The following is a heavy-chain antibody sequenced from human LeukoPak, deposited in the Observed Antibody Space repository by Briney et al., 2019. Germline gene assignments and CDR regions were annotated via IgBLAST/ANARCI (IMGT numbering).Heavy chain of an antibody. CDR1: GYSISSGYY. J-gene: IGHJ5*02. V-gene: IGHV4-38-2*02. CDR3: ARDLPGGGWFDP. CDR2: IYHSGST. D-gene: IGHD2-15*01. Sequence: PSETLSLTCTVSGYSISSGYYWGWIRQPPGKGLEWIGSIYHSGSTYYNPSLKSRVTISVDTSKNQFSLKLSSVTAADTAVYYCARDLPGGGWFDPWGQGTLVTVSS.